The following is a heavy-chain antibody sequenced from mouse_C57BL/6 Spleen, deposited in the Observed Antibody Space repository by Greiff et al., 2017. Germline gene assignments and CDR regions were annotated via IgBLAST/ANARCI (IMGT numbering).Heavy chain of an antibody. D-gene: IGHD1-1*01. CDR2: INSDGGST. CDR1: EYEFPSHD. J-gene: IGHJ3*01. CDR3: ARQDYSTPFAY. V-gene: IGHV5-2*01. Sequence: EVQVVESGGGLVQPGESLKLSCESNEYEFPSHDMSWVRKTPEKRLELVAAINSDGGSTYYPDTMERRFIISRDNTKKTLYLQMSSLRSEDTSFYYWARQDYSTPFAYWGQGTLVTVSA.